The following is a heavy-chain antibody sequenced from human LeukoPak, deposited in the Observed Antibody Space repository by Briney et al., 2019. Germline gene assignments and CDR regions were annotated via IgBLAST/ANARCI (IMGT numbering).Heavy chain of an antibody. Sequence: ASVKVSFYASVYTFSSYGISWVRQAPGQGLEWMGWISSDNGNTNYAQILQGRVTMTTDTSTNTAYMELRSLRSDDTAVYYCARGRIAAKWNWFDPWGQGTQVTVSS. CDR3: ARGRIAAKWNWFDP. D-gene: IGHD6-6*01. CDR2: ISSDNGNT. V-gene: IGHV1-18*01. J-gene: IGHJ5*02. CDR1: VYTFSSYG.